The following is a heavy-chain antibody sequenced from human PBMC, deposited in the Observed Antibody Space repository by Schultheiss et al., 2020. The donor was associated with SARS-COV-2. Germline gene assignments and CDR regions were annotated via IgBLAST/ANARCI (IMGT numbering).Heavy chain of an antibody. CDR1: GFTFSSYA. J-gene: IGHJ2*01. CDR3: ARDEIGGDFDDWRYFDV. V-gene: IGHV3-30*04. D-gene: IGHD4-17*01. CDR2: ISYDGSNK. Sequence: GGSLRLSCAASGFTFSSYAMHWVRQAPGKGLEWVAVISYDGSNKYYADSVKGRFTISRDNAKNSLYLQMNSLRDEDTAVYFCARDEIGGDFDDWRYFDVWGRGTLVTVSS.